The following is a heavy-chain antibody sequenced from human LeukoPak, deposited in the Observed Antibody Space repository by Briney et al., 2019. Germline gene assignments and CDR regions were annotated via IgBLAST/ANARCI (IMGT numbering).Heavy chain of an antibody. V-gene: IGHV4-30-2*01. CDR2: IYHSGST. D-gene: IGHD2-2*01. CDR3: ARDDCSSTSCPFDP. J-gene: IGHJ5*02. CDR1: GGSISSGGYY. Sequence: PSETLSLTCTVSGGSISSGGYYWSWIRQPPGKGLEWIGYIYHSGSTHYNPSLKSRVTISVDRSKNQFSLKLSSVTAADTAVYYCARDDCSSTSCPFDPWGQGTLVTVSS.